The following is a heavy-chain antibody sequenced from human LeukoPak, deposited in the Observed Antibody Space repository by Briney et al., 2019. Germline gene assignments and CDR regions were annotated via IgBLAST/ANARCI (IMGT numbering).Heavy chain of an antibody. J-gene: IGHJ4*02. D-gene: IGHD1-26*01. CDR2: VHLSGAT. V-gene: IGHV4-4*02. CDR1: GGSITPTNW. Sequence: KPSGTLSLTCAVSGGSITPTNWWSWVRQPPGKGLEWIGEVHLSGATNYNPSLESRVSMSIDKSKNHLSLEVTSVTAADTAIYYCTRESGAFSPFGFWGQGTLLTVSS. CDR3: TRESGAFSPFGF.